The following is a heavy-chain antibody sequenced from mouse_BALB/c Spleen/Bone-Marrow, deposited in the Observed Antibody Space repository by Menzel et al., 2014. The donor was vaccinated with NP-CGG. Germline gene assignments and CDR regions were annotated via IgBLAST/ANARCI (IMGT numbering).Heavy chain of an antibody. CDR2: ISYDGSN. D-gene: IGHD2-3*01. CDR3: AREPYDGSLFDS. V-gene: IGHV3-6*02. Sequence: EVQLVESGPGLVKPSQSLSLTCSVTGYSITSDYYWNWIRQFPGNKLEWMGYISYDGSNHYNPSLKNRISITRDTSKNQFFLKLSSVTTEDTATYYCAREPYDGSLFDSWGQGTTLTVSS. J-gene: IGHJ2*01. CDR1: GYSITSDYY.